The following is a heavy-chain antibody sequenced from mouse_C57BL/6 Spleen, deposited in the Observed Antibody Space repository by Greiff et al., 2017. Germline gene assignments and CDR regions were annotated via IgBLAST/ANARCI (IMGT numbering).Heavy chain of an antibody. CDR1: GFTFSSYG. Sequence: DVMLVESGGDLVKPGGSLKLSCEASGFTFSSYGMSWVRQTPDQRLEWVATIDSGGSYTYYPDSVKGRFTISRDNANNTLYLQMSTLKSEDTAMYYCARHDGYSLDDWGKGTTLTVSS. CDR3: ARHDGYSLDD. J-gene: IGHJ2*01. D-gene: IGHD2-3*01. CDR2: IDSGGSYT. V-gene: IGHV5-6*02.